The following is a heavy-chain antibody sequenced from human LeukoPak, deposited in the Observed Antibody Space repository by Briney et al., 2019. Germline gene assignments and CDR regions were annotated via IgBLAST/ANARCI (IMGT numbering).Heavy chain of an antibody. CDR3: ARRIAAAAYDY. Sequence: SETLSLTCTVSGGSISSGGYYWSWIRQPPGKGLEWIGYIYHSGSTYYNPSLKSRVTISVDRSKNQFSLKLSSVTAADTAVYYCARRIAAAAYDYWGQGTLVTVSS. D-gene: IGHD6-13*01. V-gene: IGHV4-30-2*01. J-gene: IGHJ4*02. CDR2: IYHSGST. CDR1: GGSISSGGYY.